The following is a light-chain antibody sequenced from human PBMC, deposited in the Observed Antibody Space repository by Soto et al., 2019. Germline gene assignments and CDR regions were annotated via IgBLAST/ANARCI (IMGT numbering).Light chain of an antibody. CDR3: SSYTSSSTLLYV. J-gene: IGLJ1*01. V-gene: IGLV2-14*01. Sequence: QSALTQPASVSGSPGRSITISCSGTSSDVGGYNYVSWYQQHPGKAPKLMIYDVSNRPSGVSNRFSGSKSGNTASLTISGLQAEHEADYYGSSYTSSSTLLYVFGTGTKLTVL. CDR2: DVS. CDR1: SSDVGGYNY.